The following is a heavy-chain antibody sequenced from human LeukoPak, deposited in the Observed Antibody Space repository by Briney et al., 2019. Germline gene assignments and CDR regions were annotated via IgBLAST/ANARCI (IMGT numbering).Heavy chain of an antibody. Sequence: GGSLRLSCAASGFTFSTFAMIWVRQPPGKGLEWVSSIFPSGGEIHYADSVKGRFTISRDNSKNTLYLQMNSLRAEDTAVYYCAKDRASGWYRDIDYWGQGTLVTVSS. CDR3: AKDRASGWYRDIDY. CDR1: GFTFSTFA. D-gene: IGHD6-19*01. CDR2: IFPSGGEI. J-gene: IGHJ4*02. V-gene: IGHV3-23*01.